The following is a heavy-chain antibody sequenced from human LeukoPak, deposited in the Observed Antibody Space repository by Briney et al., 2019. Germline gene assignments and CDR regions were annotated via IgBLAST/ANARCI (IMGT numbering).Heavy chain of an antibody. J-gene: IGHJ4*02. CDR1: GGTFISYA. CDR3: ALLGEPAHWYYFDY. Sequence: SVKVSCKASGGTFISYAISWVRQAPGQGLEWMGGIIPIFGTANYAQKFQGRVTITADESTSTAYMELSSLRSEDTAVYYCALLGEPAHWYYFDYWGQGTLVTVSS. V-gene: IGHV1-69*13. CDR2: IIPIFGTA. D-gene: IGHD3-16*01.